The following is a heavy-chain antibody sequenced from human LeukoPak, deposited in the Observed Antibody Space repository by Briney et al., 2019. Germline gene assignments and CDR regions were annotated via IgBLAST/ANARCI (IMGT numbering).Heavy chain of an antibody. D-gene: IGHD6-6*01. CDR1: GYTFTSYY. J-gene: IGHJ6*03. CDR3: ARDRGRIAALSYYYYYYMDV. V-gene: IGHV1-46*01. Sequence: GASVKVSCKASGYTFTSYYMHWVRQAPGQGLEWMGIINPSGGSTSYAQKFQGRVTMTRDMSTSTVYMELSSLRSEGTAVYYCARDRGRIAALSYYYYYYMDVWGKGTTVTVSS. CDR2: INPSGGST.